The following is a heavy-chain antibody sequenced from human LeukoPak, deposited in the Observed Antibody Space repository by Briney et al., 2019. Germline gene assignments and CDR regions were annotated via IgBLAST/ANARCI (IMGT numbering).Heavy chain of an antibody. CDR2: ISGSGGST. D-gene: IGHD3-10*01. J-gene: IGHJ4*02. Sequence: PGGSLRLSCAASGFTFSSYAMSWVRQAPGKGLEWVSAISGSGGSTYYADSVKGRFTISRDNSKNTLYLQMNSLRAEDTAVYYCAKDVSGYYGSGIWPWYFDYWGQGTLVTVSS. V-gene: IGHV3-23*01. CDR1: GFTFSSYA. CDR3: AKDVSGYYGSGIWPWYFDY.